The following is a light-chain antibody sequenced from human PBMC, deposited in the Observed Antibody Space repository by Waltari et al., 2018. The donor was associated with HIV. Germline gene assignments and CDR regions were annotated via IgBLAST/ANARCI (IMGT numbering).Light chain of an antibody. Sequence: SFELTQPPSVSVSPGQTARITCPGAALAKQDVYWYQQKPGHAPVSVIFKDSGRPPGIPGRFSGSSSGTKVTLTINAVQAEDEADFYCQSADTTGAVVFGGGTKLTVL. CDR3: QSADTTGAVV. J-gene: IGLJ2*01. V-gene: IGLV3-25*03. CDR2: KDS. CDR1: ALAKQD.